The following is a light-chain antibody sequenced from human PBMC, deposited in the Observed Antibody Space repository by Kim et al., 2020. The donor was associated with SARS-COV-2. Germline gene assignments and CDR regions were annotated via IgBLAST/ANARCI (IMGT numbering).Light chain of an antibody. CDR3: LQYGRSLT. CDR2: GAS. J-gene: IGKJ4*01. CDR1: QSVSATQ. Sequence: EIVLTQSPGTLSLSPGETATLSCRASQSVSATQLSWYQHKPGQAPRLLIYGASSRATDIPDRFSGSASGTDFTLTISRLQPEDFAVYYCLQYGRSLTFGGGTKVDIK. V-gene: IGKV3-20*01.